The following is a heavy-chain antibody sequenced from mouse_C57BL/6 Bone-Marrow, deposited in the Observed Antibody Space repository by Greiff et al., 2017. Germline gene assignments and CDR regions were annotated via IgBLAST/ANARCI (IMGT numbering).Heavy chain of an antibody. D-gene: IGHD2-2*01. J-gene: IGHJ3*01. Sequence: QVQLQQPGAELVMPGASVKLSCKASGYTFTSYWMHWVKQRPGQGLEWIGEIDPSDSYTNYNQKFKGKSTVTVDKSSSTAYMQLSSLTSEDSAVYYCARFGYDWGQGTLVTVSA. V-gene: IGHV1-69*01. CDR1: GYTFTSYW. CDR2: IDPSDSYT. CDR3: ARFGYD.